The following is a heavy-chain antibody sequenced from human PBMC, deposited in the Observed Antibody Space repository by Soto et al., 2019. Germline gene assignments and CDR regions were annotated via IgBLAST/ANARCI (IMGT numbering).Heavy chain of an antibody. J-gene: IGHJ4*02. V-gene: IGHV3-33*01. D-gene: IGHD1-20*01. CDR2: IWFDGSNK. CDR3: AIVGITGTTVRGFDY. Sequence: QVQLVESGGGVVQPGRFLRLSCAASGFTFSIYGIHWVRQAPGTGLEWVAVIWFDGSNKYYADSVKGRFTISRDNSKNTPYLQMNNLRAESTAAYYWAIVGITGTTVRGFDYWGQGTLVTVSS. CDR1: GFTFSIYG.